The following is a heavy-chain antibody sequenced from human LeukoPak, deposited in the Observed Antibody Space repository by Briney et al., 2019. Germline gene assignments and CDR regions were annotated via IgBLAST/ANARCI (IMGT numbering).Heavy chain of an antibody. Sequence: ETLSLTCTVCGASLSSSSYYWGWLRQPPGRGLEWVSSISSRSSYIYYAASVKGRFTISRDNAKNSLYLQMNSLRAEDTAVYYCARDPSRGWYLKGWFDRWGQGTLVTVSS. CDR2: ISSRSSYI. CDR1: GASLSSSS. J-gene: IGHJ5*02. CDR3: ARDPSRGWYLKGWFDR. D-gene: IGHD6-19*01. V-gene: IGHV3-21*01.